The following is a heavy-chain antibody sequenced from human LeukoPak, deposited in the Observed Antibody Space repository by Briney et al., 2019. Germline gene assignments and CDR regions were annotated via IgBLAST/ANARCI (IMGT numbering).Heavy chain of an antibody. CDR3: ARSNYGSGSPSDY. CDR2: INWNGGST. D-gene: IGHD3-10*01. CDR1: GFTFDDYG. J-gene: IGHJ4*02. V-gene: IGHV3-20*01. Sequence: SGGSLRLSCEASGFTFDDYGMSWVRQVPGKGLAWVSGINWNGGSTGYADPVKGRFTISRDNAKNSLYLQMNSLRAEDTALYHCARSNYGSGSPSDYWGQGTLVTVSS.